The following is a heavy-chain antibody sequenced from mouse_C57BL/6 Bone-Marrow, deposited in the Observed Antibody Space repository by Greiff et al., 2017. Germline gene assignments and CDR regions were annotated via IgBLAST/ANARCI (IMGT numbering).Heavy chain of an antibody. CDR2: INPSSGYT. D-gene: IGHD1-1*01. J-gene: IGHJ4*01. CDR3: ARDYYGSSYAMDY. Sequence: QVQLVESGAELAKPGASVKLSCKASGYTFTSYWMHWVKQRPGQGLEWIGYINPSSGYTKYNQKFKDKATLTADKSSSTAYMQLSRLTYEDSAVYYCARDYYGSSYAMDYWGQGTSVTVSS. V-gene: IGHV1-7*01. CDR1: GYTFTSYW.